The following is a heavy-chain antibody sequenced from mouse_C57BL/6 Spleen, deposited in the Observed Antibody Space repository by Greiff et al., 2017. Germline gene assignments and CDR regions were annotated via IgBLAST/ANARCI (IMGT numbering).Heavy chain of an antibody. V-gene: IGHV14-2*01. CDR1: GFNITAYY. CDR2: IDPEDGET. Sequence: EVQLQQSGAELVKPGASVKLSCTASGFNITAYYMHWVKQRPEQGLEWIGRIDPEDGETKYAPKFQGKATITAETSSNTAYMQLSSLSSEDSAVYCCTSSAGYYCFDYWGQGTTLTVSS. D-gene: IGHD2-3*01. CDR3: TSSAGYYCFDY. J-gene: IGHJ2*01.